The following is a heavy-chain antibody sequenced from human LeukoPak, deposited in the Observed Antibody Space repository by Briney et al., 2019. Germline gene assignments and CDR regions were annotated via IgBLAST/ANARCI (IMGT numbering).Heavy chain of an antibody. V-gene: IGHV4-39*07. CDR3: ARGGYSGSYYEDY. Sequence: SETLSLTCSVSGGSFNRTSYYWGWICQPPGRALEWIGTTYYTGTAYYSPSLKGRVTISVDTSKNQFSLKLSSVTAADTAVYYCARGGYSGSYYEDYWGQGTLVTVSS. CDR1: GGSFNRTSYY. J-gene: IGHJ4*02. CDR2: TYYTGTA. D-gene: IGHD1-26*01.